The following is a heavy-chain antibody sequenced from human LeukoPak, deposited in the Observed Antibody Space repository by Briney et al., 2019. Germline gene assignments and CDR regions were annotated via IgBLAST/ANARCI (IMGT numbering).Heavy chain of an antibody. CDR3: ARDFGPYDSSGYFYY. D-gene: IGHD3-22*01. CDR2: IYYSGST. J-gene: IGHJ4*02. CDR1: GGSISNYY. Sequence: SETLSLTCTVSGGSISNYYWSWIRQPPGKGLEWIGYIYYSGSTNYDPSLKSRVTISVDTSKNQFSLKLSSVTAADTAVYYCARDFGPYDSSGYFYYWGQGTLVIVSS. V-gene: IGHV4-59*01.